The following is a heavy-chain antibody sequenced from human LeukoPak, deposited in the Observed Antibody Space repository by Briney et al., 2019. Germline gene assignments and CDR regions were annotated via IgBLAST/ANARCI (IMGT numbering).Heavy chain of an antibody. D-gene: IGHD3-3*01. Sequence: GESLKISCKGSGYSFTSYWIGWVRQMPGKGLEWMGIIYPGDSDTRYSPSFQGRVTISADKSISTAYLQWSSLKASDTAMYYCARRFGTSPDNDFWSGYSDPFDPWGQGTLDTVSS. J-gene: IGHJ5*02. CDR2: IYPGDSDT. CDR1: GYSFTSYW. CDR3: ARRFGTSPDNDFWSGYSDPFDP. V-gene: IGHV5-51*01.